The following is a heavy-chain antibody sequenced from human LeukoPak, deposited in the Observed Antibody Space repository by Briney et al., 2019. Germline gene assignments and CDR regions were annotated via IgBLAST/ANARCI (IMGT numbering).Heavy chain of an antibody. D-gene: IGHD3-3*01. V-gene: IGHV4-30-4*01. J-gene: IGHJ3*02. CDR1: GDSISSGDYY. CDR2: IYYSGST. Sequence: SETLSLTCTVSGDSISSGDYYWSWIRQPPGKGLEWIGYIYYSGSTYYNPSLQSRVTISVDTSKNQFSLKLSSVTAADTAVYYCARVHSRITIFGVVRDDAFDIWGQGTMVTVSS. CDR3: ARVHSRITIFGVVRDDAFDI.